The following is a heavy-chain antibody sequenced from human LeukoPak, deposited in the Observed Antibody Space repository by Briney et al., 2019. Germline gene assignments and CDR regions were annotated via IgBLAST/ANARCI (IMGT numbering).Heavy chain of an antibody. V-gene: IGHV3-23*01. CDR1: GFTFSSYG. J-gene: IGHJ4*02. D-gene: IGHD3-22*01. CDR3: AKPDSSGYYQPFDY. CDR2: ISGSGGST. Sequence: GGTLRLSCAASGFTFSSYGMSWVRQAPGKGLEWVSAISGSGGSTYYADSVKGRFTISRDNSKNTVFLQMNSLRAEDTAVYYCAKPDSSGYYQPFDYWGQGTLVTVSS.